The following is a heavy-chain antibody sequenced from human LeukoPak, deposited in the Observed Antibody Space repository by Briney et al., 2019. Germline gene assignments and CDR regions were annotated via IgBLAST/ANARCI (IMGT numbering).Heavy chain of an antibody. CDR3: ARGGDLRDY. Sequence: GGSLRLSCAASGFTFSSYSINWVRQAPGKGLEWISYISTGSTTIYYADSVKGRFTISRDNAKNSLYLQMNSLRDEDTAVYYCARGGDLRDYWGQGTLVTVSS. D-gene: IGHD3-16*01. V-gene: IGHV3-48*02. J-gene: IGHJ4*02. CDR2: ISTGSTTI. CDR1: GFTFSSYS.